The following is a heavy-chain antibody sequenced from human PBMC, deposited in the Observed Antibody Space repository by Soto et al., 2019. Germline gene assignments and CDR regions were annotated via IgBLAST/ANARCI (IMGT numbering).Heavy chain of an antibody. D-gene: IGHD4-17*01. CDR3: AKEMTTRTSDAFDI. V-gene: IGHV3-30*18. Sequence: QVQLVESGGGVVQPGRSLRLSCAASGFPFSSYGMHWVRQAPGKGLEWVAVMSYDGRDKYYADSVKGRFTISRDNSKNTLYLQMNSLRAEDTAVYYCAKEMTTRTSDAFDIWGQGTMVTVSS. CDR1: GFPFSSYG. CDR2: MSYDGRDK. J-gene: IGHJ3*02.